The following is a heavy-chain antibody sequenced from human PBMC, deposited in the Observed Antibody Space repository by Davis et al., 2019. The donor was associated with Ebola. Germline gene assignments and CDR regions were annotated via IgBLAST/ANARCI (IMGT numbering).Heavy chain of an antibody. V-gene: IGHV4-61*01. CDR1: GGSVSSGSYY. CDR2: IYYSGST. D-gene: IGHD3-9*01. J-gene: IGHJ5*02. CDR3: ARSTRSGYDILTGYYCGWFDP. Sequence: MPSETLSLTCAVSGGSVSSGSYYWSWIRQPPGKRLEWIGYIYYSGSTNYNPSLKSRVTISVDTSKNQFSLKLSSVTAADTAVYYCARSTRSGYDILTGYYCGWFDPWGQGTLVTVSS.